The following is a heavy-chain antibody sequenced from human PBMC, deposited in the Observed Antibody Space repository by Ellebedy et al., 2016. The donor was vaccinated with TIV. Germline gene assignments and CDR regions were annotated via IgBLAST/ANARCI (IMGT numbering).Heavy chain of an antibody. CDR3: ARLNYYYSSGYYYFSSWFDP. V-gene: IGHV4-34*01. Sequence: MPSETLSLTCAVYGGSFSGYYWSWIRQPPGKGLEWIGEINHSGSTNYNPSLKRRVTISVDTSKNQFSLKLSSVTAADTAVYYCARLNYYYSSGYYYFSSWFDPWGQGTLVTVSS. D-gene: IGHD3-22*01. CDR1: GGSFSGYY. CDR2: INHSGST. J-gene: IGHJ5*02.